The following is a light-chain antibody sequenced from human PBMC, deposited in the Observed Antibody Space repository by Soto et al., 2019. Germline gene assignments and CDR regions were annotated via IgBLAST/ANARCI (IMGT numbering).Light chain of an antibody. CDR1: QSVLFSSNNENY. Sequence: DIVMTQSPDSLAVSLGERATINCKSSQSVLFSSNNENYLAWYQQKPGQPPKLLIYWASTRESGVPDRFSGSGSGTDFTLTIRSLQAEDVAVYYCQQYYNTPWTFGQGTKVEIK. CDR3: QQYYNTPWT. J-gene: IGKJ1*01. CDR2: WAS. V-gene: IGKV4-1*01.